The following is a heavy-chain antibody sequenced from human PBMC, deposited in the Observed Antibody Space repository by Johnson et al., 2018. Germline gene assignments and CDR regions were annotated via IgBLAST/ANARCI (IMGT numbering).Heavy chain of an antibody. CDR2: IWYDGSNK. Sequence: QVQLVESGGGVVQPGRSLTLSCAASGFPFSSYGMHWVRQAPGKGLEWVAVIWYDGSNKYYADSIEGRFTISRDNSKTTLYLQMNSLRDEDTAVYYWARAGGGGAHHVEYRQYWGQGTLVTVSS. V-gene: IGHV3-33*01. D-gene: IGHD1-26*01. J-gene: IGHJ1*01. CDR1: GFPFSSYG. CDR3: ARAGGGGAHHVEYRQY.